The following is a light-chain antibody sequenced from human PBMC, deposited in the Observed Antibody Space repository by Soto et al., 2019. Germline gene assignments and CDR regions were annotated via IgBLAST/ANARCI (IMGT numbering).Light chain of an antibody. V-gene: IGLV2-14*01. CDR1: SSDVGAYTS. Sequence: QSALTQPASVSGSPGQSITISCTGTSSDVGAYTSVSWYQQHPGKAPKLMIYEVSNRPSGVSNRFSGSKSANTASLTISGRQADDEAHYYCTSYTSDNRNYVFGTGTKLTVL. CDR3: TSYTSDNRNYV. J-gene: IGLJ1*01. CDR2: EVS.